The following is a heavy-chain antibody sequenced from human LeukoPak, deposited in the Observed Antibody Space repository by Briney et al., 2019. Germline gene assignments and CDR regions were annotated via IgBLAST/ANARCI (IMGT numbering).Heavy chain of an antibody. CDR1: GGSISSYY. Sequence: SETLSLTCTVSGGSISSYYWSWIRQPAGKGLEWIGRIYTSGSTNYNPSLKSRVTMSVDTSRNQFSLKLSSVTAADTAVYYCARDKFLSTIFGVVTLMDVWGQGTTVTVSS. V-gene: IGHV4-4*07. CDR3: ARDKFLSTIFGVVTLMDV. D-gene: IGHD3-3*01. CDR2: IYTSGST. J-gene: IGHJ6*02.